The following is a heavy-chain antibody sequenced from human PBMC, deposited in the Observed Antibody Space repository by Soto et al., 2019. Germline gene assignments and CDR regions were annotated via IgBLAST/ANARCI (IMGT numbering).Heavy chain of an antibody. J-gene: IGHJ5*02. CDR3: ARGYCSGSSCYRRFDP. CDR1: GGSFNGYY. CDR2: ISHSGST. V-gene: IGHV4-34*01. D-gene: IGHD2-2*02. Sequence: QVQLQQWGAGLLKPSETLSLTCAVYGGSFNGYYWSWLRQSPGKGLEWNGEISHSGSTGYNPTLNSRITTSVDTSKKQFSLKLSSVTAADTGVYYCARGYCSGSSCYRRFDPWGQGTLVTVSS.